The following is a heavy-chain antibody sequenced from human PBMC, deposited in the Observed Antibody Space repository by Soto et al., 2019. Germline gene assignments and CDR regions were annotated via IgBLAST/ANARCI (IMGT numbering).Heavy chain of an antibody. CDR2: ISGSAGTT. D-gene: IGHD2-8*01. CDR1: GCTFSSHG. Sequence: GSLRRSCAASGCTFSSHGMNWVRQAPGKGLEWVSFISGSAGTTFYADSVKGRFTISRDNSKNTLYLQMNSLRAEDTALYYCAKDRGVEGSSVRAFDIWGQGTMATVS. J-gene: IGHJ3*02. CDR3: AKDRGVEGSSVRAFDI. V-gene: IGHV3-23*01.